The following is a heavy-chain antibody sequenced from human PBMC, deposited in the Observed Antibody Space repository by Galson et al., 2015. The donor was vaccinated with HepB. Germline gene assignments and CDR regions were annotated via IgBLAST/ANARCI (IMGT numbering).Heavy chain of an antibody. CDR3: ARDRGRDSSWYDRGYWFDP. D-gene: IGHD6-13*01. V-gene: IGHV1-69*04. CDR2: IIPILGIA. CDR1: GGTFSSYA. Sequence: SVKVSCKASGGTFSSYAISWVRQAPGQGLEWMGRIIPILGIANYAQKFQGRVTITADKSTSTAYMELSSLRSEDTAVYYCARDRGRDSSWYDRGYWFDPWGQGTLVTVSS. J-gene: IGHJ5*02.